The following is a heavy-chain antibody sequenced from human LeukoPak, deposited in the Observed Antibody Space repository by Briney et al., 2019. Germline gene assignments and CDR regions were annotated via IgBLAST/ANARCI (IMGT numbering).Heavy chain of an antibody. D-gene: IGHD6-13*01. CDR2: ISGSGGST. V-gene: IGHV3-23*01. CDR3: AKDRGSSWFTPFDY. J-gene: IGHJ4*02. Sequence: GGSLRLSCAASGFTFSSYAMSWVRQAPGKGLEWVSAISGSGGSTYYADSVKGRFTISRDNSKNRLYLQLSTLRSEDTAVYYCAKDRGSSWFTPFDYWGQGTLVTVSS. CDR1: GFTFSSYA.